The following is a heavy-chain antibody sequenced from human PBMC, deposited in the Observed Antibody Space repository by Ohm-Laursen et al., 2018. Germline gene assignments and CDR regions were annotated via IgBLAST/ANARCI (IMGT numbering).Heavy chain of an antibody. CDR1: GFTFSSYA. Sequence: SLRLSCAASGFTFSSYAMSWVRQAPGKGLEWVSAISGSGGSTYYADSVKGRFTISRDNSKNTLYLQMNSLRAEDTAVYYCAPHSYGSGTSGRFDYWGQGTLVTVSS. D-gene: IGHD3-10*01. V-gene: IGHV3-23*01. J-gene: IGHJ4*02. CDR3: APHSYGSGTSGRFDY. CDR2: ISGSGGST.